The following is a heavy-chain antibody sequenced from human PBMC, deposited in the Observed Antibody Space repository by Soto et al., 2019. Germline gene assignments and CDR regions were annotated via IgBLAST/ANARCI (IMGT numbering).Heavy chain of an antibody. J-gene: IGHJ4*02. CDR2: INHSGST. CDR3: ARCGSYYINY. V-gene: IGHV4-34*01. CDR1: GGSFSGYY. Sequence: SETLSLTCAVYGGSFSGYYWSWIRQPPGKGLEWIGEINHSGSTNYNPSLKSRVTISVDTSKNQFSLKLSSVTAADTAVYYCARCGSYYINYWGQGTLVTVSS. D-gene: IGHD1-26*01.